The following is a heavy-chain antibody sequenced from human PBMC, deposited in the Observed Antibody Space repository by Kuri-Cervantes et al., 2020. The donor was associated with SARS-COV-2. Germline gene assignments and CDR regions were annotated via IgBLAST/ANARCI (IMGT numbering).Heavy chain of an antibody. J-gene: IGHJ4*02. CDR2: IKQDGSEK. V-gene: IGHV3-7*01. D-gene: IGHD3-3*01. CDR3: AGDEIAYDFWSGYHLGY. CDR1: GFTFDDYG. Sequence: GESLKISCAASGFTFDDYGMSWVRQAPGKGLEWVANIKQDGSEKYYVDSVKGRFTISRDNAKNSLYLQMNSLRAEDTAVYYCAGDEIAYDFWSGYHLGYWGQGTLVTVSS.